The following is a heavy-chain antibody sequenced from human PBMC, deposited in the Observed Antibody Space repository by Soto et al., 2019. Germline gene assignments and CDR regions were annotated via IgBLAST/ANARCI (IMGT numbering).Heavy chain of an antibody. CDR2: ISGSGGST. Sequence: GGSLRLSCAASGFTFSSYAMSWVRQAPGKGLEWVSAISGSGGSTYYADSVKGRFTISRDNSKNTLYLQMNSLRAEDTAVYYCAKERTMITFGGVESKVYFDYWGQGTLVTVSS. V-gene: IGHV3-23*01. CDR3: AKERTMITFGGVESKVYFDY. CDR1: GFTFSSYA. D-gene: IGHD3-16*01. J-gene: IGHJ4*02.